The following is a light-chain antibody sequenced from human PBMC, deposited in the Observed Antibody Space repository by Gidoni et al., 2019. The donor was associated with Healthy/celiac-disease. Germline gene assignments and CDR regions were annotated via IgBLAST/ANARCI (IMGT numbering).Light chain of an antibody. V-gene: IGLV2-14*01. J-gene: IGLJ1*01. CDR1: SSDVGCYTY. CDR3: SSYTSSSTYV. Sequence: QSALKQPASVAGSPGQSITISCTGPSSDVGCYTYVSWYQPHPGKAPKLMIYDVSKRPSVVSNRFSGSKSGNTASLTLSGLQAEDEADYYCSSYTSSSTYVFGTGTKVTVL. CDR2: DVS.